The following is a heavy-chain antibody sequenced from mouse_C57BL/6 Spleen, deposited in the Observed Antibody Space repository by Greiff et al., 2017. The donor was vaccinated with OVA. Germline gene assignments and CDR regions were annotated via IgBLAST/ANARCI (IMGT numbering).Heavy chain of an antibody. V-gene: IGHV1-81*01. J-gene: IGHJ3*01. CDR3: ARTGDYD. CDR2: IYPRSGNT. D-gene: IGHD2-4*01. Sequence: VKLQESGAELARPGASVKLSCKASGYTFTSYGISWVKQRTGQGLEWIGEIYPRSGNTYYNEKFKGKATLTADKSSSTAYMELRSLTSEDSAVYFCARTGDYDGGQGTLVTVSA. CDR1: GYTFTSYG.